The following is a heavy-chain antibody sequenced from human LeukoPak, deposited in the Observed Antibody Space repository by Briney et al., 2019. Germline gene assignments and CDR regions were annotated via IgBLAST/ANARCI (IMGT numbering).Heavy chain of an antibody. Sequence: GGSLRLSCTGSGVTLSSYGMHWVRQAPGKGLEWVAVTSYDGTNEYHADSVKGRFTVSRDNSKNTLYLQMNSLRIEDTAVYFCAKDSSRWAFDYWGQGTLVTVSS. J-gene: IGHJ4*02. V-gene: IGHV3-30*18. CDR3: AKDSSRWAFDY. D-gene: IGHD6-13*01. CDR2: TSYDGTNE. CDR1: GVTLSSYG.